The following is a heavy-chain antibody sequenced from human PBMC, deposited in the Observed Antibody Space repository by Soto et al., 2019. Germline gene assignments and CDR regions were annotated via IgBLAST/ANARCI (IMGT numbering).Heavy chain of an antibody. CDR1: GGTFSSYA. V-gene: IGHV1-69*13. J-gene: IGHJ4*02. D-gene: IGHD3-16*02. CDR3: ASYYDYVWGSYRYTAPWDY. Sequence: GASVKVSCKASGGTFSSYAISWVRQAPGQGLEWMGGIIPIFGTANYAQKFQGRVTITADESTSTAYMELSSLRSEDTAVYYCASYYDYVWGSYRYTAPWDYWGQGTLVTVSS. CDR2: IIPIFGTA.